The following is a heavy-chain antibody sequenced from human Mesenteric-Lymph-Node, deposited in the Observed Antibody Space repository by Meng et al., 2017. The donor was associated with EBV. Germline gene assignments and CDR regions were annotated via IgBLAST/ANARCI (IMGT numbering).Heavy chain of an antibody. J-gene: IGHJ4*02. D-gene: IGHD3-3*01. CDR1: GFSLSTRGVL. CDR3: AGWSARLEY. Sequence: QITLKESGPTLVKPTQTLTLTCTFSGFSLSTRGVLVGWIRQPPGQALEWLALVYWDDDKRYSPSLKSRLSITKNTSKTQVVLTMADMDPVDTGTYYCAGWSARLEYWGPGTLVTVSS. V-gene: IGHV2-5*02. CDR2: VYWDDDK.